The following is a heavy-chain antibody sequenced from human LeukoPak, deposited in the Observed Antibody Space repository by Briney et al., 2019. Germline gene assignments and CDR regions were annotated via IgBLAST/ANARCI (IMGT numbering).Heavy chain of an antibody. V-gene: IGHV4-4*02. J-gene: IGHJ4*02. CDR3: SRESGPFCPFGH. CDR2: ISLAGRT. Sequence: SETLSLTCGVSGGSITTTNYWSWVRRPPGGGLEWIGEISLAGRTRYNPSLKSRVNISIDESKNHLYLNLASVTAADTAVYYCSRESGPFCPFGHWGQGTLVAVTS. D-gene: IGHD1-26*01. CDR1: GGSITTTNY.